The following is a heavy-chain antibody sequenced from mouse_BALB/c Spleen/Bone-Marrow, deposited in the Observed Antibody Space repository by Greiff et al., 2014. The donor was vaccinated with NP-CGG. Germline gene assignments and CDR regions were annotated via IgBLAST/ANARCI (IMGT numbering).Heavy chain of an antibody. Sequence: VQLKQSGGGLVQPGGSRKLSCAASGFTFSDYGMAWVRQAPGKGPEWVAFISNLAYSIYYAGTVTGRFTISRENAKNTLYLEMSSLRSEDTAMYYCAREGGAMDYWGQGTSVTVSS. CDR1: GFTFSDYG. CDR3: AREGGAMDY. V-gene: IGHV5-15*02. J-gene: IGHJ4*01. CDR2: ISNLAYSI.